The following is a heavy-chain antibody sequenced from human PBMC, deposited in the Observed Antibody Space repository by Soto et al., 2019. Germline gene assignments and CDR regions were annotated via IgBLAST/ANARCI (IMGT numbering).Heavy chain of an antibody. D-gene: IGHD6-13*01. CDR3: AKDQGDSSWYRYYYYYGMDV. CDR1: GFTFSSYA. J-gene: IGHJ6*02. CDR2: ISGSGGST. Sequence: AGGSLRLSCAASGFTFSSYAMSWVRQAPGKGLECVSAISGSGGSTYYADSVKGRFTISRDNSKNTLYLQMNSLRAEDTAVYYCAKDQGDSSWYRYYYYYGMDVWGQGTTVTVSS. V-gene: IGHV3-23*01.